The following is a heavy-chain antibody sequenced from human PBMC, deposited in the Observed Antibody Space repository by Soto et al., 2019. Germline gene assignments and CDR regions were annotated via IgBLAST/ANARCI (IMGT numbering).Heavy chain of an antibody. J-gene: IGHJ4*02. Sequence: PSETLSLTCTVSGGSISSGDYYWSWIRQPPGKGQEWIGYIYYSGSTYYNPSLKSRVTISVDTSKNQFSLKLSSVTAADTAVYYCARVAVVPAAQKYYFDYWGQGTLVTVSS. CDR1: GGSISSGDYY. V-gene: IGHV4-30-4*01. CDR2: IYYSGST. D-gene: IGHD2-2*01. CDR3: ARVAVVPAAQKYYFDY.